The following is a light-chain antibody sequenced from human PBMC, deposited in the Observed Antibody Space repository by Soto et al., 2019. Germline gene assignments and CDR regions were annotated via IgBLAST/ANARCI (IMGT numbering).Light chain of an antibody. CDR2: DVT. V-gene: IGLV2-14*01. CDR3: SSYTTISTYV. CDR1: SSDVGSYNY. J-gene: IGLJ1*01. Sequence: QSVLTQPASVSGSPGQSIGISCTGTSSDVGSYNYVSWYQQHPDKAPKLILYDVTNRPSGVSNRFSGSKSGNTASLTISGLQAEDEADYYCSSYTTISTYVFGTGTKVTVL.